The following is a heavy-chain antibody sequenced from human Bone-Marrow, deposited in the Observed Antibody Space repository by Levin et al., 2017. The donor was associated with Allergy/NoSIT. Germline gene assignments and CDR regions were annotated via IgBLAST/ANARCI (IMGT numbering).Heavy chain of an antibody. J-gene: IGHJ6*02. Sequence: GGSLRLSCAASGFTFSSYAMHWVRQAPGKGLEWVAVISYDGSNKYYADSVKGRFTISRDNSKNTLYLQMNSLRAEDTAVYYCARDPVVVVPAAIGDYYYYYGMDVWGQGTTVTVSS. V-gene: IGHV3-30-3*01. CDR3: ARDPVVVVPAAIGDYYYYYGMDV. CDR1: GFTFSSYA. D-gene: IGHD2-2*02. CDR2: ISYDGSNK.